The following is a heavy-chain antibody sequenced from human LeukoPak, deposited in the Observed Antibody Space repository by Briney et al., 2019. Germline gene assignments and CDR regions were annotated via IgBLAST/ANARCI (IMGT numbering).Heavy chain of an antibody. CDR1: GFTFSSYG. CDR3: AKMEYQLHVGSVDY. CDR2: ISGSGGST. J-gene: IGHJ4*02. D-gene: IGHD2-2*01. V-gene: IGHV3-23*01. Sequence: PGGSLRLSCAASGFTFSSYGMSWVRQAPGKGLEWVSAISGSGGSTYYADSVKGRFTISRDNSKNTLYLQMNSLRAEDTAVYYCAKMEYQLHVGSVDYWGQGTLVTVSS.